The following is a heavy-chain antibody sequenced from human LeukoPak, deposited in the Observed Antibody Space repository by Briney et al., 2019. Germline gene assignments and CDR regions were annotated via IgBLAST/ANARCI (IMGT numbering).Heavy chain of an antibody. CDR2: ISGSGGST. J-gene: IGHJ5*02. CDR3: CVYKAANWFDP. CDR1: GFTFSSYS. Sequence: GGSLRLSCAASGFTFSSYSMSWVRQAPGKGLEWVSAISGSGGSTYYADSVKGRFTISRDNSKNTLYLQMNSLRVEDTAIYYCCVYKAANWFDPWGQGTLVTVSS. V-gene: IGHV3-23*01. D-gene: IGHD5/OR15-5a*01.